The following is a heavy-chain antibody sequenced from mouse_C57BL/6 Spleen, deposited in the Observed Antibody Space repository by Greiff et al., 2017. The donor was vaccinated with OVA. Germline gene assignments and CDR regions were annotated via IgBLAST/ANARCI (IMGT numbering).Heavy chain of an antibody. J-gene: IGHJ4*01. CDR3: ARMRDPLAMYY. V-gene: IGHV1-61*01. CDR1: GYTFTGYW. CDR2: IYPSDSET. Sequence: VQLQQPGAELVRPGSSVKLSCKASGYTFTGYWMDWVKQRPGQGLEWIGNIYPSDSETHYNQKFKDKATLTVDKSSSTAYMQLSSLTSEDSAVDYCARMRDPLAMYYWGQGTSVTVSS.